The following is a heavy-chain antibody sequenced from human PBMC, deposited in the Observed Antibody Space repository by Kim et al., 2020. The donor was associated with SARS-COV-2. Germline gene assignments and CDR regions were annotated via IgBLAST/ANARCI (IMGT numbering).Heavy chain of an antibody. Sequence: ASVKVSCKASGYTFTDYYMHWVRQAPGQGLEWMGRINPNSGGANYAQKFQGRVTMTSDTSITTADMDLSSLRSDDTAVYYCARTTLTTYGSGWPIDHWGQGTLVTVSS. D-gene: IGHD6-19*01. CDR3: ARTTLTTYGSGWPIDH. CDR1: GYTFTDYY. J-gene: IGHJ4*02. CDR2: INPNSGGA. V-gene: IGHV1-2*06.